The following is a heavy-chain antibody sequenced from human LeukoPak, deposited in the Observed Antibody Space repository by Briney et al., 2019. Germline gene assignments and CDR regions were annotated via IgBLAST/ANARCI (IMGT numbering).Heavy chain of an antibody. J-gene: IGHJ4*02. V-gene: IGHV4-4*02. CDR1: GDSVSNNYC. CDR2: VYHSGST. D-gene: IGHD5-18*01. CDR3: ARTRGYSYGYFDY. Sequence: PSETLSLTCAVFGDSVSNNYCWNWVRQSPGKGLEWIGEVYHSGSTNYNPSLKSRVIISVDKSKNQFSLVLNSVTAADTAVYYCARTRGYSYGYFDYWGQGTLVTVSS.